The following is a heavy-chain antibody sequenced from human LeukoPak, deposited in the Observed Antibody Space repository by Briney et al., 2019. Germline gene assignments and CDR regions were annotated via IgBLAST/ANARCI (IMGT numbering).Heavy chain of an antibody. Sequence: SETLSLTCTVSGGSISSHYWSWIRQPPGKGLEWIGYIYYSGSTNYNPSLKSRVTISVDTSKNQFSLKLSSVTAADTAVYYCARGQGPYDYVWGSYRPEFDYWGQGTLVTVSS. D-gene: IGHD3-16*02. CDR1: GGSISSHY. CDR3: ARGQGPYDYVWGSYRPEFDY. V-gene: IGHV4-59*11. CDR2: IYYSGST. J-gene: IGHJ4*02.